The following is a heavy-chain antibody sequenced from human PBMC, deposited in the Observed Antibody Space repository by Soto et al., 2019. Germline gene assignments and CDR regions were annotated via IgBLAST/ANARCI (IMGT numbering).Heavy chain of an antibody. CDR1: GYSFTAYY. J-gene: IGHJ5*02. CDR3: ARVGVLARELVA. D-gene: IGHD1-7*01. Sequence: QVQLVQSGAEVKKPGASVKVSCKASGYSFTAYYVHWVRQAPGQGLEWMGWVNPNSGVTSYAQKFQDRVTMTRDTSISTAYMELDRLESDDTAVYYCARVGVLARELVAWGQGTLVTVSS. CDR2: VNPNSGVT. V-gene: IGHV1-2*02.